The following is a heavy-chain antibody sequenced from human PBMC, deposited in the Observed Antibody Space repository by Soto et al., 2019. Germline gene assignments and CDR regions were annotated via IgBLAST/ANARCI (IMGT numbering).Heavy chain of an antibody. Sequence: GASVKVSCKASGYTFTSYYMHWVRQAPGQGLEWMGIINPSGGSTSYAQKFQGRVTMTRDTSTSTVYMELSSLRSEDTAVYYCVSTLGSDHGMEVWGQGTTVTVSS. CDR3: VSTLGSDHGMEV. CDR1: GYTFTSYY. J-gene: IGHJ6*02. CDR2: INPSGGST. D-gene: IGHD3-16*01. V-gene: IGHV1-46*01.